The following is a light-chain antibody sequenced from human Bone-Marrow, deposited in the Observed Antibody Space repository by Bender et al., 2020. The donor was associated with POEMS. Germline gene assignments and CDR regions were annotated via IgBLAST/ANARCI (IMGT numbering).Light chain of an antibody. V-gene: IGLV2-11*01. CDR3: CSYAGSNTYV. CDR1: YDS. J-gene: IGLJ1*01. CDR2: EVN. Sequence: QSALSQPRSVSASPGQSVTISCTGAYDSVSWYQQYPGKAPKVIIYEVNKRPSGVSSRFSGSKSSSTASLSISGLQAEDEADYYCCSYAGSNTYVFGIGTKVTVL.